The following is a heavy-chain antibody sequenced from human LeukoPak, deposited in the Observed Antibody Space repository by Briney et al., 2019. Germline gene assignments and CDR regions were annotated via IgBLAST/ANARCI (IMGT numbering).Heavy chain of an antibody. CDR1: GFTVSSNY. V-gene: IGHV3-11*01. J-gene: IGHJ3*02. CDR3: ARGRLAVASRAGFEAFDI. D-gene: IGHD4-23*01. CDR2: ISSSGSTI. Sequence: GGSLRLSCAASGFTVSSNYMSWVRQAPGKGLEWVSYISSSGSTIYYADSVKGRFTISRDNAKNSLYLQMNSLRAEDTAVYYCARGRLAVASRAGFEAFDIWGQGTMVTVSS.